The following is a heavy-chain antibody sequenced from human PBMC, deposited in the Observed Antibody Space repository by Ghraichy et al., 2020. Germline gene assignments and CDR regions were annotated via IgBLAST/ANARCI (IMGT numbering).Heavy chain of an antibody. CDR2: IKEDGSGK. CDR1: GFTFRSDW. J-gene: IGHJ5*02. V-gene: IGHV3-7*01. Sequence: LSLTCAASGFTFRSDWMTWVRQAPGKELEWVASIKEDGSGKFYVDSVKGRFTISRDNANESLSLQMNSLRVDDTAVYYCARGEADPWGQGTPVTVSS. CDR3: ARGEADP.